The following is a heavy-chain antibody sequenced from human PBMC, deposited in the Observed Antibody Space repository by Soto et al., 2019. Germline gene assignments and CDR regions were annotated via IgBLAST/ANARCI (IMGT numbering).Heavy chain of an antibody. Sequence: GESLKISCKGSGYSFTSYWISWVRQMPGKGLEWMGRIDPSDSYTNYSPSFQGHVTISADKSISTAYLQWSSLKASDTTMYYCARHVDTAMVTYYYGMDVWGQGTTVTVSS. D-gene: IGHD5-18*01. CDR1: GYSFTSYW. J-gene: IGHJ6*02. V-gene: IGHV5-10-1*01. CDR3: ARHVDTAMVTYYYGMDV. CDR2: IDPSDSYT.